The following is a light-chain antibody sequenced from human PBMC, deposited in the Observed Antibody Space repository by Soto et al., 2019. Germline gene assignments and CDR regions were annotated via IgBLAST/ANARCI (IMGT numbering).Light chain of an antibody. CDR3: PSYDSNPSVV. J-gene: IGLJ2*01. CDR1: SSNIGTGYD. V-gene: IGLV1-40*01. CDR2: GNS. Sequence: QSVLTQPPSVSGAPGQRVTISCTGSSSNIGTGYDVHWYQQLPGTAPKLLIHGNSNRPSGVPDRFSGSKSGTSASLAITGLQAEDEADYYCPSYDSNPSVVFGGGTKVTVL.